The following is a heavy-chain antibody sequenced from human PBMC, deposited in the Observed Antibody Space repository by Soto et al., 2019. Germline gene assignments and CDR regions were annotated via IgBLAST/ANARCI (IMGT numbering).Heavy chain of an antibody. Sequence: EVQLLESGGGLVQPGGSRRLSCAASGFTFSSYAMSWVRQAPGKELEWVSTISDSGSTYYADSVKGRFTISRDISKNTLYVQMSSLRAEDTAVYYCAKGGEGYCSGTSCLYHMDAWGKGTTVTVSS. D-gene: IGHD2-15*01. CDR3: AKGGEGYCSGTSCLYHMDA. CDR2: ISDSGST. CDR1: GFTFSSYA. V-gene: IGHV3-23*01. J-gene: IGHJ6*03.